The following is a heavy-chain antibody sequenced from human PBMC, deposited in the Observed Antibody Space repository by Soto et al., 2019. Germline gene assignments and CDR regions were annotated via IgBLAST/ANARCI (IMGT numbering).Heavy chain of an antibody. V-gene: IGHV1-18*01. Sequence: GASVKVSCKASGYTFTSYGISWVRQAPGQGLEWMGWISAYNGNTNYAQKLQGRVTITADKSTSTAYMELSSLRSEDTAVYYCASSFRKTDYYDSSGYYYYVFDIWGQGTMVTVSS. J-gene: IGHJ3*02. D-gene: IGHD3-22*01. CDR1: GYTFTSYG. CDR3: ASSFRKTDYYDSSGYYYYVFDI. CDR2: ISAYNGNT.